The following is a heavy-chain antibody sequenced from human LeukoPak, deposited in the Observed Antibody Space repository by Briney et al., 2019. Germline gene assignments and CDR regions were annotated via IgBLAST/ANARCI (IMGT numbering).Heavy chain of an antibody. CDR3: AKGRNYGSGSSTPHYDY. J-gene: IGHJ4*02. CDR1: GFTFRNYG. Sequence: GGSLRLSCAASGFTFRNYGMHWVRQAPGKGLEWLAFIRYDESDKYYADSVRGRFTISRDNSRNTLFLQVNSLRLEDTAVYYCAKGRNYGSGSSTPHYDYWGQGTLVIVSS. CDR2: IRYDESDK. D-gene: IGHD3-10*01. V-gene: IGHV3-30*02.